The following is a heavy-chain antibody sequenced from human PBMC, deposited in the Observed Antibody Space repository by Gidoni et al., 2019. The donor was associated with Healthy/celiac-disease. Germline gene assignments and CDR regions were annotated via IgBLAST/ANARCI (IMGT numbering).Heavy chain of an antibody. CDR2: ISYDGSNK. Sequence: QVQLVESGGGVVQPGRSLRLSCAASGFTFSSYGMHWVRQAPGKGLEWVAVISYDGSNKYYADSVKGRFTISRDNSKNTLYLQMNSLRAEDTAVYYCANSELDCSGGSCYPPGSFDYWGQGTLVTVSS. J-gene: IGHJ4*02. D-gene: IGHD2-15*01. CDR1: GFTFSSYG. V-gene: IGHV3-30*18. CDR3: ANSELDCSGGSCYPPGSFDY.